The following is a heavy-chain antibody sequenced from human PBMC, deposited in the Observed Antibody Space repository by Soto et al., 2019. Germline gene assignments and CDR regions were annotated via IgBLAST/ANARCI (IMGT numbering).Heavy chain of an antibody. J-gene: IGHJ6*02. CDR2: ISYDGNNK. D-gene: IGHD6-13*01. CDR1: GFTFSRYG. Sequence: LRLSCAASGFTFSRYGIHWVRQAPGKGLEWVAVISYDGNNKYYADSVKGRFTISRDNSKNTLYLQMNSLRPEDTAVYYCAKDPKGWEQQLAIYYYYYGMDVWGQGTTVTVSS. CDR3: AKDPKGWEQQLAIYYYYYGMDV. V-gene: IGHV3-30*18.